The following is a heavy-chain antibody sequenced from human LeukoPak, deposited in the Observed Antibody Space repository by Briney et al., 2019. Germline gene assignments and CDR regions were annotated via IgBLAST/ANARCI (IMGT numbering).Heavy chain of an antibody. CDR3: TTDTRRVVVPK. CDR1: GFSFNDAW. D-gene: IGHD2-15*01. J-gene: IGHJ4*02. CDR2: IKRKTDGGTT. V-gene: IGHV3-15*01. Sequence: KPGGSLRLSSAASGFSFNDAWMSWVRQAPGKGLEWVGRIKRKTDGGTTDYAAPVKGRFSISRDDSKTSLYLQMNNLQTEDTAVYYCTTDTRRVVVPKWGQGTLVTVSS.